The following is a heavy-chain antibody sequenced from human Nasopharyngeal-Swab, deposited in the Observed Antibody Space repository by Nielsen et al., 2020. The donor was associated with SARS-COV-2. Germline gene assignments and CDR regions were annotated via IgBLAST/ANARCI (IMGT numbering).Heavy chain of an antibody. CDR3: ARDRGYYDSSGYLYPVVYFDY. CDR1: GGSISSYY. D-gene: IGHD3-22*01. J-gene: IGHJ4*02. V-gene: IGHV4-4*07. Sequence: GSLRLSCAVSGGSISSYYWSWIRQPAGKGLEWIGRIYTSGSTNYNPSLKSRVTMSVDTSKNQFSPKLSSVTAADTAVYYCARDRGYYDSSGYLYPVVYFDYWGQGTLVTVSS. CDR2: IYTSGST.